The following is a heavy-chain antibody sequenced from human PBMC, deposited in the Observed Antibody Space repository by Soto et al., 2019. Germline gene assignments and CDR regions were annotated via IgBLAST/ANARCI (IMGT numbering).Heavy chain of an antibody. CDR3: ATSQRGYNRNYFDH. D-gene: IGHD1-20*01. Sequence: SETLSLTCAVSGGSISGSYYYWVWLRQSPGQGPEWLGRVFSTGFTSYNPSLESRVSVSVATSKNQFSLKVSGVSAADKAVYSCATSQRGYNRNYFDHWGQGALVTVSS. CDR1: GGSISGSYYY. J-gene: IGHJ4*02. V-gene: IGHV4-39*01. CDR2: VFSTGFT.